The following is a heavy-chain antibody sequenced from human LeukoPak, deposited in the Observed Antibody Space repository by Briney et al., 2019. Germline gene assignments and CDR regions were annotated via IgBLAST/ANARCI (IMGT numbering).Heavy chain of an antibody. V-gene: IGHV4-34*01. CDR3: ARGYSGYDYWYFDL. D-gene: IGHD5-12*01. CDR2: INHSGST. J-gene: IGHJ2*01. Sequence: PSETLSLTCAVYGGSFSGYYWSWIRQPPGKGLEWIGEINHSGSTNYNPSLKSRVTMSVDTSKNQFSLKLSSVTAADTAVYYCARGYSGYDYWYFDLWGRGTLVSVSS. CDR1: GGSFSGYY.